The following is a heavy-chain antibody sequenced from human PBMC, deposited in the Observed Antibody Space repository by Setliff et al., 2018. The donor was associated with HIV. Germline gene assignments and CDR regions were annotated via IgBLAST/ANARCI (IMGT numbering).Heavy chain of an antibody. Sequence: SETLSLTCTVSGGSIRSYYWIWIRQAADKGLELIGRIYSSGNTNYNPSLKSRVSMSVDTPNNQFFLNLTSVTAADTAVYYCARGVPLLPPRNWGQGALVTVSS. CDR1: GGSIRSYY. D-gene: IGHD1-26*01. J-gene: IGHJ4*02. CDR2: IYSSGNT. CDR3: ARGVPLLPPRN. V-gene: IGHV4-4*07.